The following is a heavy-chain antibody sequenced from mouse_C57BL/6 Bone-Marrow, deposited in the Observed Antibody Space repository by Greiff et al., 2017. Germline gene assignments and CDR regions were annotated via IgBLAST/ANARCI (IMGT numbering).Heavy chain of an antibody. CDR2: INPNNGGT. D-gene: IGHD1-1*01. CDR1: GYTFTDYH. Sequence: EVQLQQSGPELVKPGASVKIPCKASGYTFTDYHMDWVKQSHGKSLEWIGDINPNNGGTIYNQKFKGKATLTVDKSSSTAYMELRSLTSEDTAVXYCARRGYYYGSSPFAYWGQGTLVTVSA. V-gene: IGHV1-18*01. CDR3: ARRGYYYGSSPFAY. J-gene: IGHJ3*01.